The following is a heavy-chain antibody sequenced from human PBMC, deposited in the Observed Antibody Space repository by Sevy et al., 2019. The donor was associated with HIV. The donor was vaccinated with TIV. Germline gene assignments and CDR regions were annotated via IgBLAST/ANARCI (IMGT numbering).Heavy chain of an antibody. Sequence: GGSLRLSCVGSGFRFSGYYMNWIRQAPGKGLEWVSYISGTGNTKYYTDSVKGRFTISRDNAKNSLYLEMNSLRVDDTVVYYCARDPAYYDFWAGYYTGWFDPWGQGTLVTVSS. V-gene: IGHV3-11*01. CDR1: GFRFSGYY. CDR3: ARDPAYYDFWAGYYTGWFDP. D-gene: IGHD3-3*01. J-gene: IGHJ5*02. CDR2: ISGTGNTK.